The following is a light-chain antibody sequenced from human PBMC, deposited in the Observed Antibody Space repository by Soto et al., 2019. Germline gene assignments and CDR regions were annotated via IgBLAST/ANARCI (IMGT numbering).Light chain of an antibody. CDR3: SSYAGSDNFVL. CDR1: SSDVGGYNF. J-gene: IGLJ2*01. CDR2: EVI. V-gene: IGLV2-8*01. Sequence: QSALSQPPSASGSPGQSVTISCTGSSSDVGGYNFVSWYQHLPGKAPKLMIYEVIQRPSGVPDRFSGSKSGNTASLTVSGLQAEDEADYYCSSYAGSDNFVLFGGGTKVNVL.